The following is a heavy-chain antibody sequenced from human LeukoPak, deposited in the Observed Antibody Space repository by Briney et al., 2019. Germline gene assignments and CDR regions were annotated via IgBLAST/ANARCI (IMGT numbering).Heavy chain of an antibody. Sequence: PSETLSLTCTVSGGSISSYYWSWIRQPPGKGLEWIGYIYYSGSTNYNPSLKSRVTISVDTSKNQFSLKLSSVTAADTAVYYCARLGGQLVRVGNWFDPWGQGTLVTVSS. CDR2: IYYSGST. D-gene: IGHD6-6*01. V-gene: IGHV4-59*01. J-gene: IGHJ5*02. CDR3: ARLGGQLVRVGNWFDP. CDR1: GGSISSYY.